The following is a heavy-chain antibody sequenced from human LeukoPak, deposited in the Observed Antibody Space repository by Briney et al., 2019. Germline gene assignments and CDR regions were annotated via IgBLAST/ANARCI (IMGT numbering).Heavy chain of an antibody. CDR1: GFTFSSYA. V-gene: IGHV3-30-3*01. D-gene: IGHD2-15*01. CDR3: ARDILGSGELLTGFDY. Sequence: GGSLRLSCAASGFTFSSYAMHWVRQAPVKGLEWVAVISYDGSNKYYADSVKGRFTISRDNSKNTLYLQMNSLRAEDTAVYYCARDILGSGELLTGFDYWGQGTLVTVSS. CDR2: ISYDGSNK. J-gene: IGHJ4*02.